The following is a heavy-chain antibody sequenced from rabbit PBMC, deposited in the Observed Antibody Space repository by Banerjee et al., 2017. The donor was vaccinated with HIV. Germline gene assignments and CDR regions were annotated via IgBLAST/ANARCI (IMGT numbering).Heavy chain of an antibody. Sequence: QEQLEESGGDLVKPEGSLTLTCTASGFDFSSYNMGWVRQAPGKGLEWIGYITSGGYTYYASWVNGRFTISSHNAQNTLYLQLNSLTAADTATYFCVRRSSGAYDLWGPGTLVTVS. CDR1: GFDFSSYN. V-gene: IGHV1S47*01. CDR3: VRRSSGAYDL. D-gene: IGHD1-1*01. J-gene: IGHJ4*01. CDR2: ITSGGYT.